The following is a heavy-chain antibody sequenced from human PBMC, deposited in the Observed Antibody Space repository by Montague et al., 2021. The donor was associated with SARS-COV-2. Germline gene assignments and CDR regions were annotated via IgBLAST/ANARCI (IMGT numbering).Heavy chain of an antibody. D-gene: IGHD6-19*01. CDR2: IYRNDER. J-gene: IGHJ4*01. V-gene: IGHV2-5*01. Sequence: VKPTQTLTLTCTFSGFSLSTSGVSVVWIRQPPGKALECHAHIYRNDERRYCPSLKNKLTVMKDTSKNKVVLTMTNMDPVDTATYYCAHKKSGWPIDIGYWGQGALVTVSS. CDR1: GFSLSTSGVS. CDR3: AHKKSGWPIDIGY.